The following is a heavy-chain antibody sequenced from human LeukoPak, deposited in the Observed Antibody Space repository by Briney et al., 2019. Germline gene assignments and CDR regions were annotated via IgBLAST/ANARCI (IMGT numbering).Heavy chain of an antibody. CDR3: AREGNTVTTLGGGFGY. Sequence: PSETLSLTCTVSGGSISSSSYYWGWIRQPPGKGLEWIGSIYYSGSTNYNPSLKSRVTISVDTSKNQFSLKLSSVTAADTAVYYCAREGNTVTTLGGGFGYWGQGTLVTVSS. D-gene: IGHD4-17*01. V-gene: IGHV4-39*07. CDR1: GGSISSSSYY. CDR2: IYYSGST. J-gene: IGHJ4*02.